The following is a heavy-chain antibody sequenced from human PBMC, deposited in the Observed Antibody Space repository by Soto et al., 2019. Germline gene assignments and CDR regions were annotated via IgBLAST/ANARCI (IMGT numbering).Heavy chain of an antibody. CDR2: IIPIFGTA. CDR1: VGTLSSYA. CDR3: ARRDNWFDP. V-gene: IGHV1-69*06. Sequence: SVKVSFQASVGTLSSYAISWVRQAPGQGLGWMGGIIPIFGTANYAQKFQGRVTITADKSTSTAYMELSSLRSEHTDVYYCARRDNWFDPWRQGTLVTVSS. J-gene: IGHJ5*02.